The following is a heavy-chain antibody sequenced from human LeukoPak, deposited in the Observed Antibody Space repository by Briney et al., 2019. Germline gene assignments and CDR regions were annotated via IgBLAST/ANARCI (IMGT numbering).Heavy chain of an antibody. CDR1: GFTVSSNY. V-gene: IGHV3-53*01. CDR2: IYSGGST. Sequence: GGSLRLSCAASGFTVSSNYMSWVRQAPGKGLEWVSVIYSGGSTYYADSVKGRFTIPRDNSKNTLYLQMNSLRAEDTAVYYCARSHYYDSSGRRGYFDYWGQGTLVTVSS. CDR3: ARSHYYDSSGRRGYFDY. D-gene: IGHD3-22*01. J-gene: IGHJ4*02.